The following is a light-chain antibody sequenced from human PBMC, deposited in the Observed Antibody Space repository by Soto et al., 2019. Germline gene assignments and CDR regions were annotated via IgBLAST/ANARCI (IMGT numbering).Light chain of an antibody. J-gene: IGLJ1*01. CDR1: SSDVGYSNY. CDR2: DVS. CDR3: ISYTSDDVRYV. V-gene: IGLV2-14*01. Sequence: QPASVSGSPGQSITISCTGTSSDVGYSNYVSWYQQLPGKAPKLMIYDVSDRPSGVSNRFSGSKSGNTASLTISGLQSEDEADYYCISYTSDDVRYVFGTGTKVTVL.